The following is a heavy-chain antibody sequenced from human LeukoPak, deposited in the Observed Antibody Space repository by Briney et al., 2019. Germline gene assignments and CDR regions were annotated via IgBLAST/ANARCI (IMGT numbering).Heavy chain of an antibody. CDR2: IRSDGSDT. J-gene: IGHJ4*02. D-gene: IGHD2/OR15-2a*01. CDR1: GFTFSDTW. Sequence: GGSLRLSYAASGFTFSDTWMHWVRQAQGKGLVWVSRIRSDGSDTRYAESVKGRFTISRDNAKNTLYLQMNSLRAEDTAVYYCARDWFHAIDYWGQGTLVTVSS. V-gene: IGHV3-74*01. CDR3: ARDWFHAIDY.